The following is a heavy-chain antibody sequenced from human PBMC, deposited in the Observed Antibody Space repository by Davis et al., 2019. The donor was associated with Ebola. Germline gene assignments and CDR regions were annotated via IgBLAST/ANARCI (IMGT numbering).Heavy chain of an antibody. J-gene: IGHJ4*02. Sequence: GESLKISCAASGFTFSSYSMDWVRQVPGKGLEWLSYISSSSSYTNYADSVKGRFTISRDNAKNSLYLQMNSLRAEDTAVYYCARNYGDYWVDYWGQGTLVTVSS. CDR3: ARNYGDYWVDY. V-gene: IGHV3-21*05. D-gene: IGHD4-17*01. CDR1: GFTFSSYS. CDR2: ISSSSSYT.